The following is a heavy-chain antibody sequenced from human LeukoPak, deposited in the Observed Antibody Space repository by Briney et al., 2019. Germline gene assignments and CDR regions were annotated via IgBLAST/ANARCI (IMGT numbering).Heavy chain of an antibody. CDR2: ISRSSSYI. Sequence: GGSLRLSCAASGFTFSSYSMNWVRQAPGKWQERVSSISRSSSYIYYADSVKGRFTISRDNAKNSLYLQMNSLRAEDTAVYYCARDRGDMVRGVIRENNWFDPWGQGTLVTVSS. D-gene: IGHD3-10*01. CDR3: ARDRGDMVRGVIRENNWFDP. CDR1: GFTFSSYS. V-gene: IGHV3-21*01. J-gene: IGHJ5*02.